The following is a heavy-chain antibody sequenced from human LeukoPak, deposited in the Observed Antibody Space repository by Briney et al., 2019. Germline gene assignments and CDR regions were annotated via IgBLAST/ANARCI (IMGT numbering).Heavy chain of an antibody. CDR3: AREYRYSWNYCPLNAFDI. J-gene: IGHJ3*02. CDR2: MYYCEST. D-gene: IGHD1-7*01. V-gene: IGHV4-59*12. CDR1: GDSFRSYY. Sequence: SETLSLPCTVSGDSFRSYYWSCIRQPPGKGREWFGHMYYCESTNFNTPFKIPVTLSQETSKNQFFFKMRPVTAPDTALYYFAREYRYSWNYCPLNAFDIWGQGTMVTVSS.